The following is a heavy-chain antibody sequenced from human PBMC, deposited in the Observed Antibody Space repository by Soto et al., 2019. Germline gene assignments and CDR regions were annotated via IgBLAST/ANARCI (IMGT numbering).Heavy chain of an antibody. Sequence: GALVQVSCKASGGTFSSYAISWVRQAPGQGLEWMGGYLPLFGTATSAQKSQGRDTIAADESTSTAYMELSRLRSEDTAVYYCARAGCTIFGATDYYGMDVWGQVTTVTVSS. D-gene: IGHD3-3*01. CDR2: YLPLFGTA. V-gene: IGHV1-69*13. J-gene: IGHJ6*02. CDR1: GGTFSSYA. CDR3: ARAGCTIFGATDYYGMDV.